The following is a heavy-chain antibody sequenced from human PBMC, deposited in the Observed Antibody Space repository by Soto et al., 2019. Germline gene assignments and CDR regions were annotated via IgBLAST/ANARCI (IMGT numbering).Heavy chain of an antibody. CDR3: AREARDVPDFEF. J-gene: IGHJ4*02. CDR2: IYRGGST. CDR1: GFTVSSNH. D-gene: IGHD6-6*01. Sequence: EVQLVESGGGLVQPGGSLRLSCAASGFTVSSNHMSWVRQAPGKGLEWVSLIYRGGSTYNTDSVKGRFTISRDDSQNTLYIHLTSLRVEDTAVYYCAREARDVPDFEFWGQGTLVTVSS. V-gene: IGHV3-66*01.